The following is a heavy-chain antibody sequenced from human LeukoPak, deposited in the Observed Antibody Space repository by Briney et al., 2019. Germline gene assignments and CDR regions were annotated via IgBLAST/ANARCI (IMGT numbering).Heavy chain of an antibody. J-gene: IGHJ5*02. CDR1: GFTFSTYG. V-gene: IGHV3-30*03. CDR3: ARSDVDMAT. Sequence: GGSLRLSCEASGFTFSTYGMHWVRQAPGKGLKWVAVISNDGNNKLYGDSVKGRFTISRDNSKNTLYLQMNSLRAEDTAVYYCARSDVDMATWGQGTLVTVSS. D-gene: IGHD5-12*01. CDR2: ISNDGNNK.